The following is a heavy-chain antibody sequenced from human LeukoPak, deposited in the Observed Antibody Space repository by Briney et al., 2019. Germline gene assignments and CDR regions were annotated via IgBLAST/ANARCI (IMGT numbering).Heavy chain of an antibody. Sequence: GGSLRLSCVGSGFTFRTYSMNWVRQAPGKGLEWVAVISYDGSNKYYADSVKGRFTISRDNSKNTLYLQMNSLRAEDTALYYCARDGHGVPLDYWGQGTLVTVSP. J-gene: IGHJ4*02. CDR2: ISYDGSNK. CDR1: GFTFRTYS. CDR3: ARDGHGVPLDY. D-gene: IGHD4-17*01. V-gene: IGHV3-30*03.